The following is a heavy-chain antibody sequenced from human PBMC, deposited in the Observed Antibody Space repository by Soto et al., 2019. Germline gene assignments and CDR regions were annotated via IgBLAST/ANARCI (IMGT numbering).Heavy chain of an antibody. CDR2: VSFDGSNK. Sequence: GGSLRLSCAASGFTFSTHAMHWVRQAPGKGLECVAIVSFDGSNKYYADSVKGRFTISRDNSKNTLYLQMNSLRAEDTAVYYCAKDAMIVVVITLFDYWGQGTLVTVSS. CDR3: AKDAMIVVVITLFDY. CDR1: GFTFSTHA. V-gene: IGHV3-30-3*01. D-gene: IGHD3-22*01. J-gene: IGHJ4*02.